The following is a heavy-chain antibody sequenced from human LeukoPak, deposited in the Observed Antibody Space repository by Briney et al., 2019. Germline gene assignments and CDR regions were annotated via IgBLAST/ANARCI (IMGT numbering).Heavy chain of an antibody. V-gene: IGHV4-31*03. CDR1: GGSISSGGYY. Sequence: PSETLSLTCTVSGGSISSGGYYWSWIRQHPGKGLEWIGYIYYSGNTYYNPSLKSRVTISVDTSKNQFSLKLSSVTAADTAVYYCAREQDNWFDPWGQGTLVTVSS. CDR3: AREQDNWFDP. J-gene: IGHJ5*02. CDR2: IYYSGNT.